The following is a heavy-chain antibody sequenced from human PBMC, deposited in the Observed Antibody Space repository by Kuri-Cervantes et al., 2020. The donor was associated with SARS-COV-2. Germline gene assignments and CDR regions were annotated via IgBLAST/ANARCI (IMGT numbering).Heavy chain of an antibody. CDR3: ARVEGEGDYYYYYGMDV. D-gene: IGHD2-21*01. Sequence: ASVKVSCKASGYTFTGYYMHWVRQAPGQGLEWMGWINTKTGKSTFAQGFTGRFVFSLDTSVSTAYLQISSLKAEDTAVYYCARVEGEGDYYYYYGMDVWGQGTTVPSP. CDR2: INTKTGKS. V-gene: IGHV7-4-1*02. J-gene: IGHJ6*02. CDR1: GYTFTGYY.